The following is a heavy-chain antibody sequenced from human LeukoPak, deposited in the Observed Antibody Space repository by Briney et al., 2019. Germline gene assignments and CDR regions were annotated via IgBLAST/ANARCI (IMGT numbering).Heavy chain of an antibody. CDR1: GRSFSGYY. CDR2: INHSGST. V-gene: IGHV4-34*01. CDR3: ARSLNRKRNHYCSGGSCSRSYFDY. Sequence: PSETLSLTCLVYGRSFSGYYWSCIRQPPGKGLEWIGEINHSGSTNYNPSRKSRVTIAVDTAKNQYSLKLRSVTAADTAVYYCARSLNRKRNHYCSGGSCSRSYFDYWGQGALVTVCS. D-gene: IGHD2-15*01. J-gene: IGHJ4*02.